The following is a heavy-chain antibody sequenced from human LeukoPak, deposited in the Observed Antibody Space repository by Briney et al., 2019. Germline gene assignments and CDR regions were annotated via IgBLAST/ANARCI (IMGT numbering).Heavy chain of an antibody. CDR2: INPNSGGT. Sequence: GASVKVSCKASGYTFTGYYMHWVRQAPGQGLEWMGWINPNSGGTNYAQKFQGRVTMTRDTSISTAYMELSRLRSDDTAVYYCARLYCSSTSCHGEYYYYGMDVWGQGTTVTVSS. CDR1: GYTFTGYY. D-gene: IGHD2-2*01. V-gene: IGHV1-2*02. CDR3: ARLYCSSTSCHGEYYYYGMDV. J-gene: IGHJ6*02.